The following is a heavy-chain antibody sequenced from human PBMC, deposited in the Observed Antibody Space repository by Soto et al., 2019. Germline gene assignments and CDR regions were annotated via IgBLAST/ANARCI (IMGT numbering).Heavy chain of an antibody. CDR2: ISSNSGTM. CDR3: ARDRFYYGSSGYYYFDY. D-gene: IGHD3-22*01. V-gene: IGHV3-48*01. Sequence: SLRLSCAASGFTFSSYSMNWVRQAPGKGLEWVSYISSNSGTMYYADSVKGRFTISRDNAKNSLYLQMNSLRAEDTAVYYCARDRFYYGSSGYYYFDYWGQGTLVTVSS. J-gene: IGHJ4*02. CDR1: GFTFSSYS.